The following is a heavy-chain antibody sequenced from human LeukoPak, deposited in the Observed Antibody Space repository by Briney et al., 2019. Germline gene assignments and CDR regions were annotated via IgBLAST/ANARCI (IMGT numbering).Heavy chain of an antibody. J-gene: IGHJ4*01. D-gene: IGHD6-19*01. Sequence: GGSLRLSCAASGFTVSNNYMSWVRQRPGKGLEWVSVIYSGGNTYYADSVRGRFTISRDNSQNALYLQMNSLRVDDTALYFCARAGFYSGWYVVDFWGHGTLVTVSS. CDR2: IYSGGNT. CDR3: ARAGFYSGWYVVDF. V-gene: IGHV3-53*03. CDR1: GFTVSNNY.